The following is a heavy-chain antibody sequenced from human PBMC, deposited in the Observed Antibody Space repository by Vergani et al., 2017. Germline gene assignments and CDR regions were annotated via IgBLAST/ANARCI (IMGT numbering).Heavy chain of an antibody. V-gene: IGHV4-59*01. CDR3: GRVANFYVLDSRLLDL. CDR2: MYHSGST. J-gene: IGHJ5*02. CDR1: GGSMSGYY. Sequence: QVRLQESGPGLVKPSETLSLTCSVSGGSMSGYYWSWIRQPPGKELEWIGYMYHSGSTNYNPSLETRVTISGDTAKNPFSLKLNSVTAADTAVYYCGRVANFYVLDSRLLDLGVQGILVTVSS. D-gene: IGHD3/OR15-3a*01.